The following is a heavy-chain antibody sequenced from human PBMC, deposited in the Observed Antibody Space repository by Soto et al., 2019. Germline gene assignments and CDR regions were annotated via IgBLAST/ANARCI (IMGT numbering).Heavy chain of an antibody. CDR3: AIELGVETYYDLWSVYQRSHYYYGMDV. V-gene: IGHV1-2*04. CDR1: GYTFTGYY. J-gene: IGHJ6*02. CDR2: INPNSGGT. D-gene: IGHD3-3*01. Sequence: QVQLVQSGAEVKKPGASVKVSCKASGYTFTGYYMHWVRQAPGQGLEWMGWINPNSGGTNYAQKFKGWGAMTRYTSSSTAYMELRRLRSDDTAVYYCAIELGVETYYDLWSVYQRSHYYYGMDVWGQGTTVTVSS.